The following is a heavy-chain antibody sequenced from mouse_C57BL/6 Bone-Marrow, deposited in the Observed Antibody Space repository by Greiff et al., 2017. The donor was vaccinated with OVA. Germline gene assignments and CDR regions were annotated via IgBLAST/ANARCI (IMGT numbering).Heavy chain of an antibody. CDR2: IDPSDSET. CDR1: GYTFTSYW. J-gene: IGHJ2*01. CDR3: ARRVTTVAYFDY. Sequence: QVQLQQPGAELVRPGSSVKLSCKASGYTFTSYWMHWVKQRPIQGLEWIGNIDPSDSETHYNQKFKDKATLTVDKSSSTAYMQLSSLTSEDSAVYYCARRVTTVAYFDYWGQGTTLTVSS. V-gene: IGHV1-52*01. D-gene: IGHD1-1*01.